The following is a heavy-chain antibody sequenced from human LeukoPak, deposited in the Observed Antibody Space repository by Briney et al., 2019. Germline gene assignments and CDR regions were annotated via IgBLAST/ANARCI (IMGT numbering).Heavy chain of an antibody. J-gene: IGHJ6*03. CDR3: ARVIAARPAYYYYYMDV. Sequence: PSETLSLTCTVSGGSISSYYWSWIRQPPGKGLEWLGYIYTSGSTNYNPSLKSRVTISVDTPKNQFSLKLSSVTAADTAVYYCARVIAARPAYYYYYMDVWGKGTTVTVSS. D-gene: IGHD6-6*01. CDR1: GGSISSYY. CDR2: IYTSGST. V-gene: IGHV4-4*09.